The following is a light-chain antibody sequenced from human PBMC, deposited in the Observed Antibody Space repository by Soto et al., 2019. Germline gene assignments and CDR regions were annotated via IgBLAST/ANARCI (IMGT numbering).Light chain of an antibody. Sequence: EIVLTQSPATLSLSPGERATLSFWASQSISTYLAWYQQKPGQAPRLLIYDASNRATGIPARFSASGSGTDFTLTISSLEPEDFAVYYCQQRTDWLLTFGGGTKVDIK. J-gene: IGKJ4*01. CDR3: QQRTDWLLT. CDR2: DAS. V-gene: IGKV3-11*01. CDR1: QSISTY.